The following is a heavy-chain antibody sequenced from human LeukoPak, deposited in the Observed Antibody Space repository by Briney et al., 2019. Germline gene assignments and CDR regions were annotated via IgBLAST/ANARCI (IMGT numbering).Heavy chain of an antibody. CDR1: GYTFTSYY. J-gene: IGHJ4*02. Sequence: GASVKVSCKASGYTFTSYYMHWVRQAPGQGLEWMGIINPSGGSTSYAQKFQGRVTMTRDTSISTAYMELSRLRSDDTAVYYCARDLDKQLWSTGDDYWGQGTLVTVSS. CDR2: INPSGGST. D-gene: IGHD5-18*01. CDR3: ARDLDKQLWSTGDDY. V-gene: IGHV1-46*01.